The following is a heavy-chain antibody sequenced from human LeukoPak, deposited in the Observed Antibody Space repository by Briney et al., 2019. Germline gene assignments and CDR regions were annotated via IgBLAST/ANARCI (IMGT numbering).Heavy chain of an antibody. J-gene: IGHJ4*02. V-gene: IGHV3-48*03. CDR2: ISSSGTTT. CDR3: SRARVRFYDSTGYSFHY. Sequence: GGSLRLTCAASGFTFNIFEMNWVRQAPGKGLEWVSYISSSGTTTYYADSVKGRFTISRDNAQNSLYLQMNSLRAEDTGVYYCSRARVRFYDSTGYSFHYWGQGALVTVSS. D-gene: IGHD3-22*01. CDR1: GFTFNIFE.